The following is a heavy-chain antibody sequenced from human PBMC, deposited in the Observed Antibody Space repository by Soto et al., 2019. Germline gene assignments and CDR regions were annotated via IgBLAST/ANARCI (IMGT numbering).Heavy chain of an antibody. CDR2: INHSGST. CDR3: ANLAAAGTSYYYYGMDV. Sequence: SHTLALTCAVYGASFSGYHWSWIPQPPGKGLEWIGAINHSGSTTYNPSLKSRVTISVDTPKNQFSLKLSSVTDAHTAVYYCANLAAAGTSYYYYGMDVWGQGTTVTVS. J-gene: IGHJ6*01. D-gene: IGHD6-13*01. CDR1: GASFSGYH. V-gene: IGHV4-34*01.